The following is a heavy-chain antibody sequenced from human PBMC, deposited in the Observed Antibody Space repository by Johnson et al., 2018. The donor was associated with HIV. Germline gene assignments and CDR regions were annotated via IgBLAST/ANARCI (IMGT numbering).Heavy chain of an antibody. D-gene: IGHD2-8*01. J-gene: IGHJ3*02. CDR3: AKEGSTNEVDI. V-gene: IGHV3-33*06. Sequence: QVQLVESGGGVVQPGRSLRLSCAASGFTFSSYGMHWVRQAPGKGLEWVAVIWFGGSNTHYADSVKGRFTISRDNSKNTLYLQMNSLRAEDTAVYYCAKEGSTNEVDIWGQGTMVTVSS. CDR1: GFTFSSYG. CDR2: IWFGGSNT.